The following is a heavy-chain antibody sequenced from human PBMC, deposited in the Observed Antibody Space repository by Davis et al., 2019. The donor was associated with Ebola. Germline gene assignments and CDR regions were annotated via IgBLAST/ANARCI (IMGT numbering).Heavy chain of an antibody. V-gene: IGHV3-43*01. Sequence: GESLKISCTTSGFTFRQHDMHWVRRIPGKGLEWVALISWDGGRTSYAGSVRGRFRIYRDNYNNSLSLQMNSLRREDTALYYCAKDLSDKGNTVGSDSWGQGTLVTVAS. CDR3: AKDLSDKGNTVGSDS. CDR2: ISWDGGRT. J-gene: IGHJ4*02. D-gene: IGHD2-21*02. CDR1: GFTFRQHD.